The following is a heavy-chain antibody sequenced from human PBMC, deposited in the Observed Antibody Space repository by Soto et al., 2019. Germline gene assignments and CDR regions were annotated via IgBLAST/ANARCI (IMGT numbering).Heavy chain of an antibody. CDR3: AKQQGPGTPYYYAMDV. CDR2: IRGNGDTT. D-gene: IGHD2-15*01. Sequence: EVQLLESGGGLVQPGGSLRLSCAASGFTFSSYAMTWVRQTPVKGLEWVSVIRGNGDTTYYADSVKGRFTISRDNSKNTLYLQMHSLRAEDTAVYFCAKQQGPGTPYYYAMDVWGQGTTVTVSS. J-gene: IGHJ6*02. V-gene: IGHV3-23*01. CDR1: GFTFSSYA.